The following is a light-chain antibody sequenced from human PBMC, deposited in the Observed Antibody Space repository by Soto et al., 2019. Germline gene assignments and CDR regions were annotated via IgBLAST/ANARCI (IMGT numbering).Light chain of an antibody. CDR1: QDISSY. CDR2: AAS. J-gene: IGKJ4*01. V-gene: IGKV1-9*01. Sequence: DIPLTQSPSFLSASVGDRVTITCRTSQDISSYLAWYQQKPGKAPQLLISAASTLQSGVPTRFSGSGSGTEFTLTISSLQPGGFATYYCQQLKSYPLSFGGGTKVEI. CDR3: QQLKSYPLS.